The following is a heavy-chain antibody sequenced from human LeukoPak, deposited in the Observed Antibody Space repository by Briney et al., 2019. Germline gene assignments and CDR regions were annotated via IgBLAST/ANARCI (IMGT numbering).Heavy chain of an antibody. D-gene: IGHD4-17*01. Sequence: GSSVKVSCKASGGTFSSYTISWVRQAPGQGLEWMGRIIPILGIANYAQKFQGRVTITADKSTSTAYMELSSLRSEDTAVYYCARVGGDYDLDARLGYFDYWGQGTLVTVSS. CDR3: ARVGGDYDLDARLGYFDY. CDR1: GGTFSSYT. CDR2: IIPILGIA. V-gene: IGHV1-69*02. J-gene: IGHJ4*02.